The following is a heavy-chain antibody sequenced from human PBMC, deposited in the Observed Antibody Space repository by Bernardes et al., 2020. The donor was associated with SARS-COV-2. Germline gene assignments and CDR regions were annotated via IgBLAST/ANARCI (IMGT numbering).Heavy chain of an antibody. D-gene: IGHD1-26*01. J-gene: IGHJ3*02. CDR1: GFTFSGYG. CDR2: ISSSHNTI. V-gene: IGHV3-48*04. CDR3: ARDASQWDLDVFDI. Sequence: GGSLRLSCAASGFTFSGYGMNWVRQGPGKGLEWLSYISSSHNTIYYADSVKGRFTTSRDNAKNSLYLQMNSLRAGDTAVYYCARDASQWDLDVFDIWGQGTMVTVSS.